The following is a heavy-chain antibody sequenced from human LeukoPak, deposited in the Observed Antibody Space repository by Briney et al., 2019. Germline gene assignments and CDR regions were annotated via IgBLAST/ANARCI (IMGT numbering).Heavy chain of an antibody. V-gene: IGHV4-34*01. CDR1: GGSFSGYY. Sequence: SETLSLTCAVYGGSFSGYYWSWIRQPPGKRLEWIGEINHSGSTNYNPSLKSRVTISVDTSKNQFSLKLSSVTAADTAVYYCARGYYGSGSYLFYYYYYMDVWGKGTTVTISS. CDR3: ARGYYGSGSYLFYYYYYMDV. CDR2: INHSGST. J-gene: IGHJ6*03. D-gene: IGHD3-10*01.